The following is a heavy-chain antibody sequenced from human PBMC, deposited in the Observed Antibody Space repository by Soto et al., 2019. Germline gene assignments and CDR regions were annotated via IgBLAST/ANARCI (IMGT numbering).Heavy chain of an antibody. CDR1: GFTLSTYD. D-gene: IGHD2-15*01. Sequence: GGSLRLSCAASGFTLSTYDMHWVRQATGKGLEWVAALSYAGDTYYPGSVKGRFTVSREIAKNTLYLQMNSLTAEDTAVYYCAKGGEGYCSGTSCLYYMDAWGKGTTVTVSS. CDR3: AKGGEGYCSGTSCLYYMDA. V-gene: IGHV3-13*01. J-gene: IGHJ6*03. CDR2: LSYAGDT.